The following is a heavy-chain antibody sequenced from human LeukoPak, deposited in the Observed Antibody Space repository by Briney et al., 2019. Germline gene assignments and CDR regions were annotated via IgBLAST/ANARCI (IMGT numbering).Heavy chain of an antibody. CDR1: GFTFSGSA. V-gene: IGHV3-73*01. Sequence: PGGSLRLSCAASGFTFSGSAMHWVRQASGKGLEWVGRIRSKANSYATAYAASVKGRFTISRDDSKNTAYLQMNSLKTEDTAVYYCGRIAINANNGMDVWGQGTTVTVSS. CDR3: GRIAINANNGMDV. D-gene: IGHD1/OR15-1a*01. CDR2: IRSKANSYAT. J-gene: IGHJ6*02.